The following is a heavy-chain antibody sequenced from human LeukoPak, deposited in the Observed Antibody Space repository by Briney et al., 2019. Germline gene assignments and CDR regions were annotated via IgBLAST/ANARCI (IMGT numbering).Heavy chain of an antibody. CDR2: ISSSSSYI. CDR3: ARATIFGWFDP. Sequence: GGSLRLSCAASGFTFSSYSMNWVRQAPGKGLEWVSSISSSSSYIYYADSVKGRFTISRDNAKNSLYLQMNSRRAEDTAVYYWARATIFGWFDPWGQGTLVTVSS. D-gene: IGHD3-9*01. V-gene: IGHV3-21*01. CDR1: GFTFSSYS. J-gene: IGHJ5*02.